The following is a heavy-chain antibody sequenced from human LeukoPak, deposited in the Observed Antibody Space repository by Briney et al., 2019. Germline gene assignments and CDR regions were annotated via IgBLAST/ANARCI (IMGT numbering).Heavy chain of an antibody. Sequence: PGGSLRLSCAASGFTFSNAWMSWVRQPPGKGLEWIGYIYYSGSTNYNPSLKSRVTISVDTSKNQFSLKLSSVTAADTAVYYCARGPLDWGQGTLVTVSS. D-gene: IGHD3-3*02. CDR3: ARGPLD. CDR1: GFTFSNAW. V-gene: IGHV4-59*01. J-gene: IGHJ4*02. CDR2: IYYSGST.